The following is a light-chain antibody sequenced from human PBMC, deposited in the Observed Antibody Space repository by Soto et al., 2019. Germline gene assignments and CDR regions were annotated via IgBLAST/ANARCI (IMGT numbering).Light chain of an antibody. J-gene: IGLJ2*01. CDR1: YSDIGAYNY. V-gene: IGLV2-14*01. CDR3: LSWTTRRALV. CDR2: EVS. Sequence: QSALTQPPSASGSPGQSVTIPCTGTYSDIGAYNYVSWYQQRPGEAPKLIIYEVSNGPSGVSSRFSGSKSGDTASLIISGLQAEDEADYYCLSWTTRRALVFGGGTKLTAL.